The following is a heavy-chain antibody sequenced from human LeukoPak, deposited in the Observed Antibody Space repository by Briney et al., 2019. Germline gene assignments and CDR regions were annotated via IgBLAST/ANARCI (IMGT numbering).Heavy chain of an antibody. CDR2: ISYDGSNK. CDR3: ARVRNEEWELLVDAFDI. J-gene: IGHJ3*02. Sequence: GGSLRLSCVASGFTFSSYSMNWVRQAPGKGLEWVAVISYDGSNKYYADSVKGRFTISRDNSKNTLYLQMNSLRAEDTAVYYCARVRNEEWELLVDAFDIWGQGTMVTVSS. D-gene: IGHD1-26*01. CDR1: GFTFSSYS. V-gene: IGHV3-30*03.